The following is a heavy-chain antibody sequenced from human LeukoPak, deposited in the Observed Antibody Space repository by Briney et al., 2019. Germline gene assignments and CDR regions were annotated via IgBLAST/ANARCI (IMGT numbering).Heavy chain of an antibody. V-gene: IGHV4-59*01. D-gene: IGHD1-20*01. J-gene: IGHJ6*02. Sequence: SETLSLTCTVSGGSLSRYYWSWIRQPPGKGLEWIGNIFYSGNTNYNPPLKSRVTISVDTSKNQLSLKLNSVTAADTAVYYCARDQRTAITDFGLDVWGQGTTVTVSS. CDR3: ARDQRTAITDFGLDV. CDR1: GGSLSRYY. CDR2: IFYSGNT.